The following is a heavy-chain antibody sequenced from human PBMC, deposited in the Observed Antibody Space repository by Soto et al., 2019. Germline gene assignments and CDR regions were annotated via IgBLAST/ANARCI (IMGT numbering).Heavy chain of an antibody. CDR2: IDWDDDK. J-gene: IGHJ6*02. Sequence: SGPTLVNPTQTLTLTCTFSGFSLSTSGMCVSWIRQPPGRALEWLARIDWDDDKYYSTSLKTRLTISKDTSKNQVVLTMTNMDPVDTATYYCARIRGGYDIYYYGMDVWGQGTTVTVSS. CDR1: GFSLSTSGMC. D-gene: IGHD5-12*01. V-gene: IGHV2-70*11. CDR3: ARIRGGYDIYYYGMDV.